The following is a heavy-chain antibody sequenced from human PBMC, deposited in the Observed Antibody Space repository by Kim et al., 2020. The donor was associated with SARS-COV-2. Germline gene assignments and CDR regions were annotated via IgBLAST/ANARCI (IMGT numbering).Heavy chain of an antibody. CDR1: GFAFSKAR. J-gene: IGHJ4*01. D-gene: IGHD1-20*01. V-gene: IGHV3-15*01. Sequence: GGSLRLSCAASGFAFSKARMNWVRQAPGKGLEWIGRIRSQTDGGTIDYAAPVKGRFTISRDDSKNTLYLDMNSLKIEDTAVYYCMSRNIKRADVDCWGQGTLVTVSS. CDR3: MSRNIKRADVDC. CDR2: IRSQTDGGTI.